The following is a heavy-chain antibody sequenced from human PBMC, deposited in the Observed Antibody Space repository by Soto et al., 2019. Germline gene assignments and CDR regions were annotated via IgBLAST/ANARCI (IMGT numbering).Heavy chain of an antibody. CDR1: SGSISTSNW. CDR3: ARLVVPQSNSYYYYMDV. J-gene: IGHJ6*03. D-gene: IGHD2-2*01. CDR2: IHHRGST. V-gene: IGHV4-4*02. Sequence: SETLSLTCAVSSGSISTSNWWSWVRQPPEKGLEWIGEIHHRGSTNYNPSLMSRVTISVDKSKNQFSLKLSSVTAADTAVYYCARLVVPQSNSYYYYMDVWGKGTTVTVSS.